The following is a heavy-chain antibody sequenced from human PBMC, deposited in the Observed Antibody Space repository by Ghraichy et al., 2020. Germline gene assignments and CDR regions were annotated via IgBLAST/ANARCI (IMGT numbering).Heavy chain of an antibody. D-gene: IGHD5-12*01. CDR2: IYESGST. Sequence: SETLSLTCAVSGDSISSGSISRGGSSWSWIRQPPGKGLEWSGYIYESGSTFYNPSLKSRVSFSLDRSKNQFSLSLTSVTAADTAVYYCAREADGYDTGWFDPWGQGILVTVSS. CDR1: GDSISSGSISRGGSS. CDR3: AREADGYDTGWFDP. V-gene: IGHV4-30-2*01. J-gene: IGHJ5*01.